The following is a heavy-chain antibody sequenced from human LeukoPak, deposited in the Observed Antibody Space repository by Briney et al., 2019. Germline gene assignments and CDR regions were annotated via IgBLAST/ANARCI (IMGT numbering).Heavy chain of an antibody. CDR1: GFAFSSYA. V-gene: IGHV3-23*01. CDR2: ISGSGGST. Sequence: SGGSLRLSCAASGFAFSSYAMSWVRQAPGKGLEWVSGISGSGGSTYYADSAKGRFTISRDNSKNTLFLQMNSLRAEDTAVYYCAGATAPFSYYYYMDVWGKGTTVTVSS. CDR3: AGATAPFSYYYYMDV. D-gene: IGHD1-26*01. J-gene: IGHJ6*03.